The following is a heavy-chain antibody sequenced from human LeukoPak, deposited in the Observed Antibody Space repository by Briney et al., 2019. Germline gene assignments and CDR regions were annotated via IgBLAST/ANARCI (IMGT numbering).Heavy chain of an antibody. Sequence: GASVKVSCKASGFTFTSYDINWVRQATGQGLEWMGWMNPDSGDTAYAQRFQGRFTMTRDTSITTAYMELSSLTSEDTAIYYCATGRTSYYDSSDCPILRYWGQGTLVTVSS. J-gene: IGHJ4*02. CDR1: GFTFTSYD. CDR2: MNPDSGDT. V-gene: IGHV1-8*01. CDR3: ATGRTSYYDSSDCPILRY. D-gene: IGHD3-22*01.